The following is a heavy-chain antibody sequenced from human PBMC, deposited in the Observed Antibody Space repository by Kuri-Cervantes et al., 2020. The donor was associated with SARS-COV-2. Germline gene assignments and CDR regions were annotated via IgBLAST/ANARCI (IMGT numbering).Heavy chain of an antibody. Sequence: ETLSLTCAVSGFTVSSNEMSWVRQAPGKCLEWVSSISGGSTYYADSRQGRFTISRDNSKNTLHLQMNSLRAEDTAVYYCARDPDSGSYYGAFDIWGQGTMVTVSS. D-gene: IGHD1-26*01. CDR2: ISGGST. J-gene: IGHJ3*02. V-gene: IGHV3-38-3*01. CDR1: GFTVSSNE. CDR3: ARDPDSGSYYGAFDI.